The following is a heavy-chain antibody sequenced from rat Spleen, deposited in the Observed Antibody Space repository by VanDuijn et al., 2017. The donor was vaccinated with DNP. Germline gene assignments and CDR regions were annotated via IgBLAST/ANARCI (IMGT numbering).Heavy chain of an antibody. V-gene: IGHV5-27*01. CDR3: TTGGIGDY. CDR1: GFTFSDYY. Sequence: EVQLVGSGGGLVQPGRSLKLSCAVSGFTFSDYYMAWVRQTPMKGLEWVASISTGSGNTYYRDSVKGRFTISRDNAKTTLYLQMDSLRSEDTATYYCTTGGIGDYWGKGVRVTVSS. J-gene: IGHJ2*01. D-gene: IGHD4-3*01. CDR2: ISTGSGNT.